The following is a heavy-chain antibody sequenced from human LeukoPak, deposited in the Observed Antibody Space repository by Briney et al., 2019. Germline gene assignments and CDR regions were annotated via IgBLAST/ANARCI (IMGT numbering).Heavy chain of an antibody. CDR3: ARGPRITIFGPTWHWFDP. J-gene: IGHJ5*02. CDR1: GGSFSGYY. Sequence: KPSETLSLTCAVYGGSFSGYYWSWIRQPPGKGLEWIGEINHSGSTNYNPSLKSRVTISVDTSKNQFSLKLSSVTAADTAVYYCARGPRITIFGPTWHWFDPWGQGTLVTVSS. CDR2: INHSGST. D-gene: IGHD3-3*01. V-gene: IGHV4-34*01.